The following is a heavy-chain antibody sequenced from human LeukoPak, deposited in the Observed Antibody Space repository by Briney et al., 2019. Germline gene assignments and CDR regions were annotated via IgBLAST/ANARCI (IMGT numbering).Heavy chain of an antibody. D-gene: IGHD5-24*01. CDR3: VRIPNRAGFPNWFDP. Sequence: PGGSLRLSCAASGFTYSTSTMNWVRQAPGKALECVSSISSSNDYIYYAESVKGSFTISRDNAKNSLSLQMNSLRAEDTAVYYCVRIPNRAGFPNWFDPWGQGTLVTVSS. J-gene: IGHJ5*02. CDR2: ISSSNDYI. CDR1: GFTYSTST. V-gene: IGHV3-21*01.